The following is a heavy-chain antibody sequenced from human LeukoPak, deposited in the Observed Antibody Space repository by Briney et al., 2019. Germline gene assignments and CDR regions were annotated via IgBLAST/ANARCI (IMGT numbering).Heavy chain of an antibody. V-gene: IGHV4-59*04. CDR2: IYYSGRT. D-gene: IGHD1-14*01. Sequence: SETLSLTCTVSGGSISSYYWSWIRQPPGKGLEWIGNIYYSGRTYSNPSLLSRLSISVDTSKNQFSLKLSSVTAADTAVYYCARRYRNYYYYYMDVWGKGTTVTVSS. CDR3: ARRYRNYYYYYMDV. J-gene: IGHJ6*03. CDR1: GGSISSYY.